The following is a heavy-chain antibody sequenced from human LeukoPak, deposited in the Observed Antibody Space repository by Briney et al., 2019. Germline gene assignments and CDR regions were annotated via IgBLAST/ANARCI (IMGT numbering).Heavy chain of an antibody. CDR2: IYYSGST. CDR1: GGSISSSSYY. J-gene: IGHJ1*01. CDR3: ARAYYYDSSGYRAEYFQH. D-gene: IGHD3-22*01. V-gene: IGHV4-39*01. Sequence: SETLSLTCTVSGGSISSSSYYWGWIRQPPGKGLEWIGSIYYSGSTYYNPSLKSRVTISVDTSKNQFSLKLSSVTAADTAVYYCARAYYYDSSGYRAEYFQHWGPGTLVTVSS.